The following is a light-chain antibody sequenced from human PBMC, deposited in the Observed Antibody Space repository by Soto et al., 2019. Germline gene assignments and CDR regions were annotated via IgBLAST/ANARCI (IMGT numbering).Light chain of an antibody. CDR3: CAYAGSSTPYV. J-gene: IGLJ1*01. Sequence: QSVLTQPASVSGSPGQSITISCTGTSSDVGGYNLVSWYQQHPGKAPKLMIYEVSKRPSGVSNRFSGSKFGNTASLTISGLQAEDEADYYCCAYAGSSTPYVFGTGTKVTVL. CDR1: SSDVGGYNL. V-gene: IGLV2-23*02. CDR2: EVS.